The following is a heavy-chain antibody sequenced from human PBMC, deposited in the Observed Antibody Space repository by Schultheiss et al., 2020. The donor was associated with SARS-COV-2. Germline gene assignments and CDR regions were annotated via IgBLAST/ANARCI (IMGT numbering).Heavy chain of an antibody. D-gene: IGHD3-22*01. CDR1: GFTFSSYA. CDR3: ARIYDRYYAMDV. J-gene: IGHJ6*02. CDR2: ISGSGGST. V-gene: IGHV3-23*01. Sequence: GGSLRLSCAASGFTFSSYAMSWVRQAPGKGLEWVSAISGSGGSTYYADSVKGRFTISRDNSKNTLYLQMNSLRAEDTAVYYCARIYDRYYAMDVWGQGTTVTVSS.